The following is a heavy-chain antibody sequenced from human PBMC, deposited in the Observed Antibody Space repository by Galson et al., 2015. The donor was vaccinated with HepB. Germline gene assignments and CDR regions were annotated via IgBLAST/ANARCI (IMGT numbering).Heavy chain of an antibody. CDR2: IYSGGST. Sequence: SLRLSCAASGFTVSSNYMSWVRPAPGKGLEWVSLIYSGGSTYYADSVKGRFTISRDNSKNTLYLQMTSLRAEDTAVYYCARDTPSYGSGSYYIPARGYYYGLDVWGQGTTVTVSS. J-gene: IGHJ6*02. CDR1: GFTVSSNY. V-gene: IGHV3-66*02. D-gene: IGHD3-10*01. CDR3: ARDTPSYGSGSYYIPARGYYYGLDV.